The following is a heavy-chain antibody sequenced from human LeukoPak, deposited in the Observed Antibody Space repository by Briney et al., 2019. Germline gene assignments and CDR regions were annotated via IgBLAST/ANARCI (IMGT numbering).Heavy chain of an antibody. J-gene: IGHJ4*02. Sequence: GESLKISCKGSGYSFTSYWIGWVRQMPGKGLEWMGIIYPGDSDTRYSPSFQGQVTFSADKSISTAYLQWSSLKASDTAMYYCARLRSGSYYFISSPADYWGQGTLVTVSS. CDR2: IYPGDSDT. V-gene: IGHV5-51*01. CDR1: GYSFTSYW. CDR3: ARLRSGSYYFISSPADY. D-gene: IGHD1-26*01.